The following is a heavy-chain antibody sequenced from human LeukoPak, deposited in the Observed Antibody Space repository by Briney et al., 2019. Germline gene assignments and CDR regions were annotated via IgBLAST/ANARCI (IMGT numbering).Heavy chain of an antibody. V-gene: IGHV3-11*01. CDR3: AKDSNYRDYDDY. CDR1: GFTFSDYY. J-gene: IGHJ4*02. CDR2: ISSSGSTI. D-gene: IGHD3-16*02. Sequence: GGSLRLSCAASGFTFSDYYMSWIRQAPGKGLEWVSYISSSGSTIYYADSVKGRFTISRDNSKNTLYLQMNSLRAEDTAVYYCAKDSNYRDYDDYWGQGTLVTVSS.